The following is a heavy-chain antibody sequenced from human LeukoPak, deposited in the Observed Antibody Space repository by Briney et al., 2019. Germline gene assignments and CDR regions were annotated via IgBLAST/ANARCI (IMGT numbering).Heavy chain of an antibody. CDR1: GGSISSSSYY. CDR2: IYYSGST. J-gene: IGHJ3*02. CDR3: ARVQIVVVTGSYYPDAFDI. V-gene: IGHV4-39*07. Sequence: SETLSLTCTVSGGSISSSSYYWGWIRQPPGKGLGWIGSIYYSGSTYYNPSLKSRVTISVDTSKNQFSLKLSSVTAADTAVYYCARVQIVVVTGSYYPDAFDIWGQGTMVTVSS. D-gene: IGHD2-21*02.